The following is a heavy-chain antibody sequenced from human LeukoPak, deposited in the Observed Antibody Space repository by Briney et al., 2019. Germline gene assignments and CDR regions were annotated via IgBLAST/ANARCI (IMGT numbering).Heavy chain of an antibody. CDR3: ARRRGSDRPFDY. CDR1: GFTFSTYS. J-gene: IGHJ4*02. CDR2: ISNDSNYI. V-gene: IGHV3-21*01. Sequence: GGSLRLSCAASGFTFSTYSGNWVRQAPGKGLEWVSSISNDSNYIFYADSVKGRFTISRDNAKNSLYLQMNRLTAEDSAVYYCARRRGSDRPFDYWGQGTLVAVSP. D-gene: IGHD1-26*01.